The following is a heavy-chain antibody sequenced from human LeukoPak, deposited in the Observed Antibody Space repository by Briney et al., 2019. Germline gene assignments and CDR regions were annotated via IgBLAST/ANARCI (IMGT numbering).Heavy chain of an antibody. CDR3: ARYCSSTSCYSDAFDI. D-gene: IGHD2-2*01. CDR1: GGSISSCDYY. CDR2: IYYSGST. Sequence: SKTLSLTCTVSGGSISSCDYYWSWIRQPPGKGLEWIGYIYYSGSTYYNPSLKSRVTISVDTSKNQFSLKLSSVTAADTAVYYCARYCSSTSCYSDAFDIWGQGTMVTVSS. J-gene: IGHJ3*02. V-gene: IGHV4-30-4*01.